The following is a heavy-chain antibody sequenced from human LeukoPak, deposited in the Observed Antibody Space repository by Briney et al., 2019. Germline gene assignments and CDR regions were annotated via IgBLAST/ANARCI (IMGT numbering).Heavy chain of an antibody. Sequence: PGGSLRLSCAASGFTFSAYGMHWVRQAPGKGLEWVAVIFYDGSNKYYTDSVKGRFTISRDNSKNTLYLQTNSLRVEDTAVYYCARDRSGSWDFDYWGQGTLVTVSS. CDR2: IFYDGSNK. D-gene: IGHD1-26*01. CDR3: ARDRSGSWDFDY. J-gene: IGHJ4*02. CDR1: GFTFSAYG. V-gene: IGHV3-33*01.